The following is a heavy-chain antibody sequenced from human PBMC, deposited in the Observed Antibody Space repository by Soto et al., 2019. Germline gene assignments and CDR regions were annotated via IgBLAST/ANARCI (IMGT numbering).Heavy chain of an antibody. CDR2: MNPNRGNT. D-gene: IGHD3-3*01. Sequence: QVQLVQSGAEVKKPGASVKVSCKASGYTFTTFDIYWVRQATGQGLEWMGWMNPNRGNTGYAQKFRGRVTMTRNTSITTAHMELTSLRSDDTGVYYCTGGNFRYWGQGPQVAVSS. J-gene: IGHJ4*02. V-gene: IGHV1-8*02. CDR1: GYTFTTFD. CDR3: TGGNFRY.